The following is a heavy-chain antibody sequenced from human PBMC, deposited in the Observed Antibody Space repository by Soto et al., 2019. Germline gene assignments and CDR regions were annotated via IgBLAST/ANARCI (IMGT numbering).Heavy chain of an antibody. Sequence: PGGSLRLSCAASGFTFSSYAMSWVRQAAGKGLEWVSAISGSGGSTYYADSVKGRFTISRDNSKNTLYLQMNSLRAEDTAVYYCAKGSPMDFWSGYYVYYYYYYMDVWGKGTTVTVSS. V-gene: IGHV3-23*01. CDR3: AKGSPMDFWSGYYVYYYYYYMDV. J-gene: IGHJ6*03. CDR1: GFTFSSYA. D-gene: IGHD3-3*01. CDR2: ISGSGGST.